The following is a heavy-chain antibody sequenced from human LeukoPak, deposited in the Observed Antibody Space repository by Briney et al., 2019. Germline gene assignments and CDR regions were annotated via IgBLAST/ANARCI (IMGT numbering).Heavy chain of an antibody. Sequence: SETLSLTCAVSGYSISSGYYWGWIRQPPGKGLEWIGSIYHSGSTYNNPSLKSRVTISVDTSKNQFSLKLSSVTAADTAVYYCARLGEDSSGWYDYWGQGTLVTVSS. CDR2: IYHSGST. J-gene: IGHJ4*02. CDR3: ARLGEDSSGWYDY. V-gene: IGHV4-38-2*01. D-gene: IGHD6-19*01. CDR1: GYSISSGYY.